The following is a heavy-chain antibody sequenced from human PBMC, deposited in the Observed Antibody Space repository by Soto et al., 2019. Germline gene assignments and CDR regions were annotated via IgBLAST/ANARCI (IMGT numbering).Heavy chain of an antibody. J-gene: IGHJ4*02. CDR3: ARQGVEGRRYFDWLLSEDY. CDR2: IYYSGST. CDR1: GGSISSSSYY. V-gene: IGHV4-39*01. Sequence: QLQLQESGPGLVKPSETLSLTCTVSGGSISSSSYYWGWIRQPPGKGLEWIGSIYYSGSTYYNPSLKSRVTMSVDTSKNQFSLKLSSVTAADTAVYYCARQGVEGRRYFDWLLSEDYWGQGTLVTVSS. D-gene: IGHD3-9*01.